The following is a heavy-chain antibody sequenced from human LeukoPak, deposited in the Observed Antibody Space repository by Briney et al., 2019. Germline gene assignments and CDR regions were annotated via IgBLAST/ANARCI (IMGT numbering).Heavy chain of an antibody. V-gene: IGHV3-48*03. CDR3: ARGLRIASAGTSH. CDR1: GFTFSSYE. Sequence: PGGSLRLSCAASGFTFSSYEMNWVRQAPGKWLEWVSYITDSGRTTYYADSVKGRFTSSRDNAKNSLYLQMHSLRAEDTAVYYCARGLRIASAGTSHWGQGTVVTVSS. D-gene: IGHD6-13*01. J-gene: IGHJ4*02. CDR2: ITDSGRTT.